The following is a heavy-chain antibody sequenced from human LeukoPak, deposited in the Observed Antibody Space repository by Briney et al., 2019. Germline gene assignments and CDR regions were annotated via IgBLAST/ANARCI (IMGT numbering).Heavy chain of an antibody. CDR1: GDSVSNNSAA. CDR2: TYYRSKWYN. V-gene: IGHV6-1*01. J-gene: IGHJ5*02. D-gene: IGHD3-10*01. CDR3: ARDGWFGDTSYNWFDP. Sequence: SQTLSLTCAISGDSVSNNSAAWNWIRQSPSRGPEWLGRTYYRSKWYNDYAVSVKSRITINPDTSKNQFSLQLNSVTPEDTAVYYCARDGWFGDTSYNWFDPWGQGTLVTVSS.